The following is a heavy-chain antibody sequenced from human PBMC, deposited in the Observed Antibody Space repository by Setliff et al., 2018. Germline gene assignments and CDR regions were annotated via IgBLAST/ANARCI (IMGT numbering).Heavy chain of an antibody. D-gene: IGHD2-15*01. CDR3: AREAVVARGEGYYYYGMDV. V-gene: IGHV3-7*01. Sequence: GGSLRLSCAASGFTFSSYWMSWVRQAPGKGLEWVANIKQDGSEKYYVDSVKGRFTISRDDAKNSLYLQMNSLRAEDTAVYYCAREAVVARGEGYYYYGMDVWGQGTTVTVSS. J-gene: IGHJ6*02. CDR2: IKQDGSEK. CDR1: GFTFSSYW.